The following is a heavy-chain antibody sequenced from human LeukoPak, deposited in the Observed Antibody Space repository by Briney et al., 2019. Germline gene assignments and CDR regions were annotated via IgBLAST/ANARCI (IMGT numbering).Heavy chain of an antibody. J-gene: IGHJ4*02. D-gene: IGHD3-9*01. CDR2: IYTSGST. Sequence: SETLSLTCTVSGGSISSGSYYWSWIRQPAGKGLEWIGRIYTSGSTNYNPSLKSRVTISVDTSKNQFSLKLSSVTAADTAVYYCAGYFDWLSGFDYWGQGTLVTVSS. CDR3: AGYFDWLSGFDY. V-gene: IGHV4-61*02. CDR1: GGSISSGSYY.